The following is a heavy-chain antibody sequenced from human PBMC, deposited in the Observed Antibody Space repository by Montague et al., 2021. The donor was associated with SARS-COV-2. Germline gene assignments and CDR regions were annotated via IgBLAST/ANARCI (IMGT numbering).Heavy chain of an antibody. CDR1: GDSVSSNIAT. V-gene: IGHV6-1*01. CDR3: ARIPVGSKYYFDF. J-gene: IGHJ4*02. CDR2: TYYRSKWYN. D-gene: IGHD2-2*01. Sequence: CAISGDSVSSNIATWYWIRQSPSRGLEWLGRTYYRSKWYNDYAEPVKSRITIDPDTSKHQFSLHLNSVTPEDTAVYYCARIPVGSKYYFDFWGQGTLVTVSS.